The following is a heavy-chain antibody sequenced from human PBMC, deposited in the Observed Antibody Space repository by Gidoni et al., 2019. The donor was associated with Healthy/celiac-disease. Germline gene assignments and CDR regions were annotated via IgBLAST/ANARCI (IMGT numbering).Heavy chain of an antibody. CDR1: GGSFSGYY. CDR2: INHSGST. Sequence: QVQLQQWGAGLFKPSETLSLTCAVYGGSFSGYYWSWIRQPPGKGLEWIGEINHSGSTNYNPSLKSRVTISVDTSKNQFSLKLSSVTAADTAVYYCARGKYDILTVRRYGAFDIWGQGTMVTVSS. CDR3: ARGKYDILTVRRYGAFDI. D-gene: IGHD3-9*01. V-gene: IGHV4-34*01. J-gene: IGHJ3*02.